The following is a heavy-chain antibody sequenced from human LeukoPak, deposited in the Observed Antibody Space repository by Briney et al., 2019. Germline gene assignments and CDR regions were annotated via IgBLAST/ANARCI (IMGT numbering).Heavy chain of an antibody. CDR2: IYDRGDT. CDR3: PGDREHGHEDP. V-gene: IGHV4-39*07. J-gene: IGHJ5*02. CDR1: GGSFTDYY. D-gene: IGHD1/OR15-1a*01. Sequence: SETLSLSCTVSGGSFTDYYTGWIPHPPGKGLEWISRIYDRGDTSYNPSPGNRVSTSIDTSKGRSSLILNYVTAPGTALSFSPGDREHGHEDPWGQGTLVTVS.